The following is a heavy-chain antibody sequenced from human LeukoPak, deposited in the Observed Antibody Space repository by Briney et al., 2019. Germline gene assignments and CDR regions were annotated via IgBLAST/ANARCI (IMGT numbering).Heavy chain of an antibody. CDR2: INHSGST. V-gene: IGHV4-34*01. J-gene: IGHJ4*02. CDR3: ARAGARPDRVYRGSRGMYYFDY. CDR1: GGSFSGYY. D-gene: IGHD2-8*01. Sequence: SETLSLTCAVYGGSFSGYYWSWIRQPPEKGLEWIGEINHSGSTNYNPSLKSRVTISVDTSKNQFSLKLSSVTAADTAVYYCARAGARPDRVYRGSRGMYYFDYWGQGTLVTVSS.